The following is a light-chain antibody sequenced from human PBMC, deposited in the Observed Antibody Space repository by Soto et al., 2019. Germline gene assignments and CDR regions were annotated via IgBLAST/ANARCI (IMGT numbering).Light chain of an antibody. V-gene: IGLV1-47*01. CDR1: SSNIGSNY. Sequence: QSVLTQPPSASGTPGQRVTISCSGSSSNIGSNYVYWYQQLPGTAPKLLIYRNNQRPSGVPDRFSGSKSGTSASLAISGLRSDDEANYYCASWADSLSGVVFGGGTQLTVL. CDR2: RNN. CDR3: ASWADSLSGVV. J-gene: IGLJ3*02.